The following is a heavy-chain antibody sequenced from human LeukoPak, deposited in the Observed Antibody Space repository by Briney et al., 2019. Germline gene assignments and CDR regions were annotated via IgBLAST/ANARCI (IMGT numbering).Heavy chain of an antibody. Sequence: ASVKVSCKASGYTFISYYMHWVRQAPGQGLEWMGIINPSSGSTSYAQKFQGRVTMTRDTSTSTVYMELSSLRSEDTAVYYCARDWTGTTLRLGYWGQGTLVTVSS. J-gene: IGHJ4*02. CDR3: ARDWTGTTLRLGY. CDR2: INPSSGST. CDR1: GYTFISYY. D-gene: IGHD3/OR15-3a*01. V-gene: IGHV1-46*01.